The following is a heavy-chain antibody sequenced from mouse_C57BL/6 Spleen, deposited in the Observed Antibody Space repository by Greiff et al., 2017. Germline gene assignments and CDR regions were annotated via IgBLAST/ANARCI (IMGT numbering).Heavy chain of an antibody. CDR3: ARVYYYGSSPHFDY. J-gene: IGHJ2*01. Sequence: QVQLQQPGAELVKPGASVKMSCKASGYTFTSYWITWVKQRPGHGLEWIGDIYPGSGSTNYNEKFKSKGTLTVDTSSSSAYMQLSSLTSEDSAVYYCARVYYYGSSPHFDYWGQGTTLTVSS. CDR1: GYTFTSYW. D-gene: IGHD1-1*01. V-gene: IGHV1-55*01. CDR2: IYPGSGST.